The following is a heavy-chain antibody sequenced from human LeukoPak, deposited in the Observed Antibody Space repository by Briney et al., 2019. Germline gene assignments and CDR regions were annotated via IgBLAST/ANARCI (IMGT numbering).Heavy chain of an antibody. J-gene: IGHJ4*02. Sequence: GESLRLSCAASGFTFSSYTMNWVRQAPGKGLEWVSSISSGSSYIYYADSVKGRFTISRDNSKNTLYLQMNSLRAEDTAVYYCARESSQLRWTKDYWGQGTLVTVSS. CDR3: ARESSQLRWTKDY. D-gene: IGHD4-23*01. V-gene: IGHV3-21*01. CDR1: GFTFSSYT. CDR2: ISSGSSYI.